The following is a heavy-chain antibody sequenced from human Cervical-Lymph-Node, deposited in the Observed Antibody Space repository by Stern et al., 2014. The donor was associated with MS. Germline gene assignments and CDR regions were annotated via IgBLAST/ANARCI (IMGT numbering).Heavy chain of an antibody. J-gene: IGHJ4*02. CDR2: ISPMFGRA. D-gene: IGHD3-16*01. CDR3: ARERDNSYAFDS. V-gene: IGHV1-69*12. CDR1: GGIFSTSV. Sequence: QVQLVQSGAEMRKPGSSVRVSCKASGGIFSTSVIRWLRQAPGQGLEWMGGISPMFGRANYAQRFQGSVTITADESTSTVYMGLTSLRSEDTAVYYCARERDNSYAFDSWGQGTLVTVSS.